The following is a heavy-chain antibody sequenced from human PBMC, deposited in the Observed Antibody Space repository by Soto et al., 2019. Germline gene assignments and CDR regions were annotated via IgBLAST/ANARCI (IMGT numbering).Heavy chain of an antibody. CDR1: GFTFSSYS. Sequence: PGGSLRLSCAASGFTFSSYSMNWVRQAPGKGLEWVSFISSSISYIYYADSVKGRFTISRDNAKNSLYLQMNSLRAEDTAVYYCARGTVGLYCSGGSCSVNDYFDYWGQGTLVTVSS. CDR3: ARGTVGLYCSGGSCSVNDYFDY. CDR2: ISSSISYI. V-gene: IGHV3-21*01. D-gene: IGHD2-15*01. J-gene: IGHJ4*02.